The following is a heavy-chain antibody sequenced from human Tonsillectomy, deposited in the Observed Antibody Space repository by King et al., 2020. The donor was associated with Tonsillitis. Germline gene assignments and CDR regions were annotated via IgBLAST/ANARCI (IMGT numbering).Heavy chain of an antibody. V-gene: IGHV3-7*01. Sequence: VQLVESGGGLVQPGGSLRLSCAASGLTFSSYWMSWVRQAPGKGLEWVANIKQDGSGKYYVDSVKGRFTISRDNAKNSLYLQMNSLRAEDTAVYYCATVGSSWYTETDYWGQGTLVTVSS. J-gene: IGHJ4*02. D-gene: IGHD6-13*01. CDR3: ATVGSSWYTETDY. CDR1: GLTFSSYW. CDR2: IKQDGSGK.